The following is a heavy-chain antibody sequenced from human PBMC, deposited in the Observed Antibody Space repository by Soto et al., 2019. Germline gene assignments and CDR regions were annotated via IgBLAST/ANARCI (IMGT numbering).Heavy chain of an antibody. D-gene: IGHD6-13*01. CDR2: INWNGGST. Sequence: GGSLRLSCASSGVTFDDYGMTWVRQAPGKGLEWVSGINWNGGSTDYAGSVKGRFSISRDNAKNSLFLQMNSLRADDTALYYCARGFSYNGSWLFDYWGQGTLVTVSS. CDR3: ARGFSYNGSWLFDY. CDR1: GVTFDDYG. J-gene: IGHJ4*02. V-gene: IGHV3-20*04.